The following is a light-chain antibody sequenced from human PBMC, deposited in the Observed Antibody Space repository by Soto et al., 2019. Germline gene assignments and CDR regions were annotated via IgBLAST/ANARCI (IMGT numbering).Light chain of an antibody. J-gene: IGLJ1*01. V-gene: IGLV2-14*01. CDR1: SSDVGAYNL. Sequence: QSVLTQPASVSGSPGQSITISCTGTSSDVGAYNLVSWYQHLPDKAPKLIISEVTNRPSWVSDRFSGSKSGNTASLTISGLQAEDEADYYCASLTTTNFVFGSGTKVTVL. CDR2: EVT. CDR3: ASLTTTNFV.